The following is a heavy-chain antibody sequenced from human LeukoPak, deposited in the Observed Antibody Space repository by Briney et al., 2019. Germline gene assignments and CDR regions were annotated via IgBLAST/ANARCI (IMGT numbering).Heavy chain of an antibody. J-gene: IGHJ4*02. CDR2: ISGSGGST. D-gene: IGHD2-15*01. Sequence: GGSLRLSCAASGFTFSSYAMSWVRQAPGKGLEWVSAISGSGGSTYYADSVKGRFTISRDNSKNTLYLQMNSLRAEDTAVYYCAKVSLEDIAVVVAAAPFDYWGQGTLVTVSS. V-gene: IGHV3-23*01. CDR3: AKVSLEDIAVVVAAAPFDY. CDR1: GFTFSSYA.